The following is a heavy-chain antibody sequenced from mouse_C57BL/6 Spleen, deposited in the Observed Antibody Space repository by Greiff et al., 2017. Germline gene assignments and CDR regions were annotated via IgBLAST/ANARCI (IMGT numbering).Heavy chain of an antibody. J-gene: IGHJ1*03. V-gene: IGHV1-15*01. CDR1: GYTFTDYE. CDR3: TGSGWSGYDLDD. D-gene: IGHD1-2*01. Sequence: QVQLQQSGAELVRPGASVTLSCKASGYTFTDYEMHWVKQTPVHGLEWIGAIDPETGGTAYNQKFKGQAILTADKTSSTAYMELRSLTSEDSAVYYCTGSGWSGYDLDDWGKGTTVTVSS. CDR2: IDPETGGT.